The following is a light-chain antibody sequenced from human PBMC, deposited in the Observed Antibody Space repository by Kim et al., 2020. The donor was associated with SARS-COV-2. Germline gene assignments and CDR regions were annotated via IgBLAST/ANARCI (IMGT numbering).Light chain of an antibody. J-gene: IGLJ1*01. CDR3: QAWDSSTAV. CDR1: KLGDKY. V-gene: IGLV3-1*01. Sequence: SVSPGQTGSITCSGDKLGDKYACWYQQKPGQSPVLVIYQDSKRPSGIPERFSGSNSGNTATLTISGTQAMDEADYYCQAWDSSTAVFGTGTKVTVL. CDR2: QDS.